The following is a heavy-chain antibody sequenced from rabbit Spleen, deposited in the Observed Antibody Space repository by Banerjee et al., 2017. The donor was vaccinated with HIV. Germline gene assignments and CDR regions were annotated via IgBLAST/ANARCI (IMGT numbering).Heavy chain of an antibody. CDR3: ARDTGSSFSSYGMDL. D-gene: IGHD8-1*01. Sequence: QSLEESGGDLVKPGASLTLTCTASGFSFSGSHYMCWVRQAPGKGLEWIACIYAGSSGATYYASWATGRFTCSKTSSTTVTLQMTSLTAADTATYFCARDTGSSFSSYGMDLWGPGTLVTVS. V-gene: IGHV1S40*01. CDR2: IYAGSSGAT. J-gene: IGHJ6*01. CDR1: GFSFSGSHY.